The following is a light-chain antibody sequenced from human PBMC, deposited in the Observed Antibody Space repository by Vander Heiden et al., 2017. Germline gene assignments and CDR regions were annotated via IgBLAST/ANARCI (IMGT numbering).Light chain of an antibody. Sequence: IQTTQSPSSLSASAGDRVTITCRASQSISSYLNWYQQKPGKVPHLLIYAASSLQSGVPSRFSGSGSGTDFTLTISSLQPEDFATYYCQQSYRTPITFGQGTRLEI. CDR3: QQSYRTPIT. CDR2: AAS. J-gene: IGKJ5*01. CDR1: QSISSY. V-gene: IGKV1-39*01.